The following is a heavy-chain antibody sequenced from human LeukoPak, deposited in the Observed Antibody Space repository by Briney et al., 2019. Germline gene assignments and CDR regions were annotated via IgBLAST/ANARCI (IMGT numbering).Heavy chain of an antibody. Sequence: GGSLRLSCAASGFTFTTYAMHWVRQAPGKGLEWVAVISYDGNNKYYAGSVKGRFTISRDNSKNMLYLQMNSLRAEDTAVYYCARDQPPGGSGSFDYWGQGTLVTVSS. CDR2: ISYDGNNK. CDR3: ARDQPPGGSGSFDY. CDR1: GFTFTTYA. D-gene: IGHD3-10*01. J-gene: IGHJ4*02. V-gene: IGHV3-30-3*01.